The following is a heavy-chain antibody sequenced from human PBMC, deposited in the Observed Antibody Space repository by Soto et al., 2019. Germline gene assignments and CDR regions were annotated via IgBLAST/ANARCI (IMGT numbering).Heavy chain of an antibody. D-gene: IGHD3-22*01. V-gene: IGHV3-23*01. CDR3: AKVFYYYDSSGYYYFDY. Sequence: GGSLRLSCAASGFTFSSYAVSWVRQAPGKGPEWISSISGSGSTIYYADSVKGRFTISRDNSKNTLYLQMSSLRAGDTAVYYCAKVFYYYDSSGYYYFDYWGQGTLVTVSS. CDR1: GFTFSSYA. CDR2: ISGSGSTI. J-gene: IGHJ4*02.